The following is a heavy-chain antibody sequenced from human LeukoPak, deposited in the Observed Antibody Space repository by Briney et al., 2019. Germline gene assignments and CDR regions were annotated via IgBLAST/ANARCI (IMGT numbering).Heavy chain of an antibody. CDR3: ARENSNSWYLDY. J-gene: IGHJ4*02. V-gene: IGHV4-59*01. D-gene: IGHD6-13*01. CDR2: IYNSGSI. Sequence: SETLSLTCTVSGGSISTYYWSWIRQPPGKGLEWIGYIYNSGSINYNPSLKSRVTISVDTSKNQFSLKLSSVTAADTAVYYCARENSNSWYLDYWGQGTLITVSS. CDR1: GGSISTYY.